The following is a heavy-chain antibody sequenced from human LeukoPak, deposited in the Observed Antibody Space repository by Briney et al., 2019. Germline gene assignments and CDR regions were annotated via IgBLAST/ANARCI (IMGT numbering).Heavy chain of an antibody. V-gene: IGHV3-21*01. D-gene: IGHD5-12*01. CDR2: ITSSSNFI. J-gene: IGHJ4*02. Sequence: GGSLRLSCLASGLTSGFGFSTYTMHWIRRAPGKGLEWVSSITSSSNFIYYADSVKGRFTISRDNSKNTLYLQMNSLRAEDTAVYYCARDLKYEGYGASNDGYWGQGTLVTVSS. CDR1: GFGFSTYT. CDR3: ARDLKYEGYGASNDGY.